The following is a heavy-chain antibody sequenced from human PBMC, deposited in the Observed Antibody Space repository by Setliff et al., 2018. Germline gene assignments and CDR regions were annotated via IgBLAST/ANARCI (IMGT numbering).Heavy chain of an antibody. D-gene: IGHD1-1*01. J-gene: IGHJ4*01. CDR2: IYTNGGT. V-gene: IGHV4-61*09. CDR3: ARSDDNFQYPDY. Sequence: KPSETLSLTCSVSGASISSGNDFWNWIRQPAGKGLEWIGNIYTNGGTDYSSSLRSRVTISLGTSKNQFSLQLTSVTAADTAIYYCARSDDNFQYPDYWSQGTLVTVSS. CDR1: GASISSGNDF.